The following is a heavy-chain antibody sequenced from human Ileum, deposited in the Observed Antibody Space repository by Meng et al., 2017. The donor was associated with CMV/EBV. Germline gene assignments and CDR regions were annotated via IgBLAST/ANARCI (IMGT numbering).Heavy chain of an antibody. CDR1: FTVGSYA. Sequence: FTVGSYAMHGVRQAPGKGLEWVAVISYDGSNKYYADSVKGRFTISRDNSKNTLYLQMNSLRAEDTAVYYCARNAVAVAGTFPVYFDYWGQGTLVTVSS. V-gene: IGHV3-30*04. D-gene: IGHD6-19*01. CDR2: ISYDGSNK. CDR3: ARNAVAVAGTFPVYFDY. J-gene: IGHJ4*02.